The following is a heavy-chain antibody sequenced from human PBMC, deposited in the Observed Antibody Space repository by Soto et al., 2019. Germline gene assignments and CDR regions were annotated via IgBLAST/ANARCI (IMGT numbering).Heavy chain of an antibody. CDR2: IDTYGSAT. Sequence: PGGSLRLSCAASGFSLSVYWMHWVRQAPGKGLAWVSRIDTYGSATKYADSVEGRFSISKGNAENTLYLQMNNLRADDTAVYYCVRVLKSIGWDNDVFDIWGQGTMVTVSS. D-gene: IGHD6-19*01. CDR1: GFSLSVYW. V-gene: IGHV3-74*01. CDR3: VRVLKSIGWDNDVFDI. J-gene: IGHJ3*02.